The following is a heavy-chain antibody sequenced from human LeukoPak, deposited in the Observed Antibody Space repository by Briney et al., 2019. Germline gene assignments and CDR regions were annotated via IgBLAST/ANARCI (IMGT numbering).Heavy chain of an antibody. CDR3: AKDPPRVAFSLPEY. CDR2: IKSNARTI. CDR1: GFTFSSYE. D-gene: IGHD5-12*01. J-gene: IGHJ4*02. Sequence: GGSLRLSCATSGFTFSSYEMNWVRQAPGKGLEWVSYIKSNARTIYYADSVKGRFTISRDNAKNTLYLQMNSLRAEDTAVYYCAKDPPRVAFSLPEYWGQGTLVTVSS. V-gene: IGHV3-48*03.